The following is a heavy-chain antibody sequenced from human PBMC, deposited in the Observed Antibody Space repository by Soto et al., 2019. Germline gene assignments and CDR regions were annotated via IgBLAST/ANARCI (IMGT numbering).Heavy chain of an antibody. J-gene: IGHJ6*03. D-gene: IGHD2-21*02. CDR1: GFSLSTSGVG. CDR2: IYWDDDK. V-gene: IGHV2-5*02. Sequence: QITLKESGPTLVKPTQTLTLTCTFSGFSLSTSGVGVGWIRQPPGKALEWLALIYWDDDKRYSPSLKSRLTITKDTSKNQVVLTMTNMYPVDTATYYCAHSKCDPKGDYYYMDVWGKGTTVTVSS. CDR3: AHSKCDPKGDYYYMDV.